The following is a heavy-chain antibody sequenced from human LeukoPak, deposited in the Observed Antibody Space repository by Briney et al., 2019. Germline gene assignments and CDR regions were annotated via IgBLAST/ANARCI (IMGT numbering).Heavy chain of an antibody. Sequence: GGSLRLSCAASGFTFSSYGMHWVRQAPGKGLEWVAVIWYDGSNKYYVDSVKGRFTISRDNSKNTLYLQMNSLRAEDTAVYYCARGTRGYSGYDPDYWGQGTLVTVSS. D-gene: IGHD5-12*01. CDR1: GFTFSSYG. CDR2: IWYDGSNK. CDR3: ARGTRGYSGYDPDY. J-gene: IGHJ4*02. V-gene: IGHV3-33*01.